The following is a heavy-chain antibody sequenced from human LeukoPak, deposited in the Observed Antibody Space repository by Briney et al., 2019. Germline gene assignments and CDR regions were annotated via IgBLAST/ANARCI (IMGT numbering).Heavy chain of an antibody. CDR3: ARCRSYMKGGYYDSSGYSYYYYGMDV. V-gene: IGHV4-31*03. CDR1: GGSISSGGYY. Sequence: PSETLSLTCTVSGGSISSGGYYWSWIRQHPGKGLEWIGYIYYSGSTYYNPSLKSRVTISVDTSKNQFSLKLSSVTAADTAVYYCARCRSYMKGGYYDSSGYSYYYYGMDVWGQGTTVTVPS. CDR2: IYYSGST. D-gene: IGHD3-22*01. J-gene: IGHJ6*02.